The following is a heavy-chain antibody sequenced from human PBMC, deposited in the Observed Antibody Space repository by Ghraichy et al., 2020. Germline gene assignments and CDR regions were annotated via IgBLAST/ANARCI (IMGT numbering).Heavy chain of an antibody. CDR3: ARVAGDFWSGYYPNNGMDV. Sequence: SVKVSCKASGGTFSSYAISWVRQAPGQGLEWMGGIIPIFGTANYAQKFQGRVTITADESTSTAYMELSSLRSEDTAVYYCARVAGDFWSGYYPNNGMDVWGQGTTVTVSS. V-gene: IGHV1-69*13. D-gene: IGHD3-3*01. CDR1: GGTFSSYA. J-gene: IGHJ6*02. CDR2: IIPIFGTA.